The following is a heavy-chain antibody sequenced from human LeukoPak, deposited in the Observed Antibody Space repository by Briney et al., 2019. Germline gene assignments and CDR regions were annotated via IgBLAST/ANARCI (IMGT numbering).Heavy chain of an antibody. V-gene: IGHV4-4*07. Sequence: SETLSLTCTVSGGSISTYYWSWIRQPAGKRLEWIGHIYTRGSTNYNPSLKSRVTMSVDTSKNQFSLRLSSVTAADTAVYYCATDTADKNDGFDIWGQGTMVTVSS. CDR1: GGSISTYY. CDR3: ATDTADKNDGFDI. D-gene: IGHD3-9*01. CDR2: IYTRGST. J-gene: IGHJ3*02.